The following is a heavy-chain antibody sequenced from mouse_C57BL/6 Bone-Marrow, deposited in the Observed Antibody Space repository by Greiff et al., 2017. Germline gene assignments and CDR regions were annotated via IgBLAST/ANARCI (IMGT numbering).Heavy chain of an antibody. V-gene: IGHV1-64*01. CDR3: ARAYYSNYVDYAMDY. Sequence: VQLQQPGAELVKPGASVKLSCKASGYTFTSYWMHWVKQRPGQGLEWIGMIHPNSGSTNYNEKFKSKATLTVDKSSSTAYMQLSSLTSEDSAVYYCARAYYSNYVDYAMDYWGQGTSVTVSS. J-gene: IGHJ4*01. D-gene: IGHD2-5*01. CDR2: IHPNSGST. CDR1: GYTFTSYW.